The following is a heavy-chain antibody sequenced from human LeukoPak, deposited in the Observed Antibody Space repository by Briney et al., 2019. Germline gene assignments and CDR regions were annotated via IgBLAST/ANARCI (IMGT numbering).Heavy chain of an antibody. CDR2: ISWSGATI. CDR1: GFNFDDYA. Sequence: HPGGSLRLSCAASGFNFDDYAMHWVRQAPGKGLEWVSGISWSGATIDYAESVRGRFTISRDNAKNSLYLQMNSLRAEDTALYYCTKGSAAMGEDWFDPWGQGTLVTVSS. J-gene: IGHJ5*02. CDR3: TKGSAAMGEDWFDP. D-gene: IGHD2-2*01. V-gene: IGHV3-9*01.